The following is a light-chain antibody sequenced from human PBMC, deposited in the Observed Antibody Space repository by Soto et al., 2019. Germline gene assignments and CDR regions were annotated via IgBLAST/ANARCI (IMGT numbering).Light chain of an antibody. J-gene: IGLJ1*01. CDR1: NSNIGSNA. Sequence: QSVLTQPPSASGTPGQSVTISCSGSNSNIGSNAVNWYQQFPGAAPTLLIYSTNERPSGVPDRFSGSKSGTSASLAIRGLQSEDEADYHCAAWDGSLNGYVFGSGTKVTVL. CDR2: STN. V-gene: IGLV1-44*01. CDR3: AAWDGSLNGYV.